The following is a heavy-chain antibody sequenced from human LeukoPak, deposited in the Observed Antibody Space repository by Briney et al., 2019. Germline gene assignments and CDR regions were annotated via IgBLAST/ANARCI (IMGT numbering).Heavy chain of an antibody. CDR1: CGSISSYY. D-gene: IGHD3-10*01. Sequence: KPSETLSLTCTVSCGSISSYYWSWVRQPPGKGLEWFGYIYYSGSTNYNPSLKSRVTISVDTSKNQFSLKLSSVTAADTAVYSCARAPRAMVRGVIISHGMDVWGQGTTVTVSS. CDR3: ARAPRAMVRGVIISHGMDV. V-gene: IGHV4-59*01. J-gene: IGHJ6*02. CDR2: IYYSGST.